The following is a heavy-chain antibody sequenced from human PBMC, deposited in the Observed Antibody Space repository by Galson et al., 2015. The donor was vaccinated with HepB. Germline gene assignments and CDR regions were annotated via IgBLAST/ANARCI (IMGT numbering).Heavy chain of an antibody. V-gene: IGHV3-11*06. CDR2: ISSGSSYT. D-gene: IGHD3-16*01. Sequence: SLRLSCAASGFTFSDYYMSWIRQAPGKGLEWVSYISSGSSYTNYADSVKGRFTISRDNAKNSLYLQMNSLRADDTAVYYCVGVRRVYGMDVWGQGTTVTVSS. J-gene: IGHJ6*02. CDR1: GFTFSDYY. CDR3: VGVRRVYGMDV.